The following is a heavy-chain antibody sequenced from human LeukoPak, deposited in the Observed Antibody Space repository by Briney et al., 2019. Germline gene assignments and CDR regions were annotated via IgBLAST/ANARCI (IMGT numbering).Heavy chain of an antibody. D-gene: IGHD6-13*01. Sequence: SQTLSLTCAISGDSVSSNSAAWSWLRQSPSRGLEWLGRTYYRSKWYNDYAVSVKSRVTINPDTSKNQFSLQLNSVTPEDTAVYYCARYSSSRWHLDYWGQGTLVTVTS. J-gene: IGHJ4*02. CDR3: ARYSSSRWHLDY. CDR2: TYYRSKWYN. CDR1: GDSVSSNSAA. V-gene: IGHV6-1*01.